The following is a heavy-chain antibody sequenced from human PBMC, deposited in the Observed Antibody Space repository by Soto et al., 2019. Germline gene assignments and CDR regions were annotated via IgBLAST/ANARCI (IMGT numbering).Heavy chain of an antibody. V-gene: IGHV3-9*01. Sequence: GGSLRLSCAASGFTFDDYAMHWVRQAPGKGLEWVSGISWNSGSIGYADSVKGRFTISRDNAKNSLYLQMNSLRAEDTALYYCAKEGITIFERRYYYYMDVWGKGTTVTVSS. CDR3: AKEGITIFERRYYYYMDV. CDR2: ISWNSGSI. CDR1: GFTFDDYA. J-gene: IGHJ6*03. D-gene: IGHD3-3*01.